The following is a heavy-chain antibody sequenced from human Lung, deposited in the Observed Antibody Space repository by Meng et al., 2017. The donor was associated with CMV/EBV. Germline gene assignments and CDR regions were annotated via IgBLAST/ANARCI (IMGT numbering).Heavy chain of an antibody. CDR2: IYYSGST. CDR3: ARADGGDAFDI. J-gene: IGHJ3*02. Sequence: SETXSLTCTVSGGSISSYYWSWIRQPPGKGLEWIGYIYYSGSTNYNPSLKSRVTISVDTSKNQFSLKLSSVTAADTAVYYCARADGGDAFDIWGQGTMVTVSS. V-gene: IGHV4-59*01. CDR1: GGSISSYY.